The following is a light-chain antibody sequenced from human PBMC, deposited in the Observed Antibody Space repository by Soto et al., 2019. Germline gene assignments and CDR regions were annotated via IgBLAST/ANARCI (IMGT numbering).Light chain of an antibody. Sequence: QSLLTQPASVSGSPGQSINISCTGTSSDVGGYNYVSWYQHHPGKAPKLIIYDVSNRPSGVSNPFSGSKSGNTASLTISGLQPEDEADYYCSSYTTSNTRQIVFGTGTKVNVL. J-gene: IGLJ1*01. V-gene: IGLV2-14*03. CDR2: DVS. CDR3: SSYTTSNTRQIV. CDR1: SSDVGGYNY.